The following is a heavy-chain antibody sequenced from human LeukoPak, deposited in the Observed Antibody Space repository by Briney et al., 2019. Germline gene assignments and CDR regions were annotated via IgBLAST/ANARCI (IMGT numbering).Heavy chain of an antibody. CDR1: GFTFSNYS. CDR3: ARDLNGIAVAGHYFDY. CDR2: VSSSSSYI. Sequence: GGSLRLSCASSGFTFSNYSMHLVRQAPGKGLDLVSSVSSSSSYIYYADSLKGRFTISRDNAKNSLYLQMDSLRAEDTAVYYCARDLNGIAVAGHYFDYWGQGTLVTVSS. J-gene: IGHJ4*02. D-gene: IGHD6-19*01. V-gene: IGHV3-21*01.